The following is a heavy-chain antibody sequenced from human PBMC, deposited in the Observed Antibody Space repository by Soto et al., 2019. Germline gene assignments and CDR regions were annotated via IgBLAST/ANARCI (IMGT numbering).Heavy chain of an antibody. Sequence: QVQLQESGPGLVKPSQTLSLTCSVSGGSISSGGYYWSWMRQPPGKSLEWIGYIYYRGGTYYNPSLKDRLTISLDTSQNQFSLTLSSVTAADTAVYFCAKESAGSSSHRYFDRWGQGTLVTVSS. V-gene: IGHV4-30-4*01. CDR2: IYYRGGT. CDR3: AKESAGSSSHRYFDR. J-gene: IGHJ4*02. CDR1: GGSISSGGYY. D-gene: IGHD6-13*01.